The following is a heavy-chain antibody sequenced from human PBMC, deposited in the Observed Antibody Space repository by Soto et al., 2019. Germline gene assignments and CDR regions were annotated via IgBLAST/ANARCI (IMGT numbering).Heavy chain of an antibody. CDR3: AADFSATPAGYYYYGMDV. D-gene: IGHD1-26*01. CDR2: INLYTGNT. J-gene: IGHJ6*02. Sequence: ASVKVSCKTSGYTFATYIINWVRQAPGQGLEWMGFINLYTGNTNYAQKLQGRVTITTDTSTRTAYMELSSLRSDDTAVYYCAADFSATPAGYYYYGMDVWGQGTTVTVSS. CDR1: GYTFATYI. V-gene: IGHV1-18*01.